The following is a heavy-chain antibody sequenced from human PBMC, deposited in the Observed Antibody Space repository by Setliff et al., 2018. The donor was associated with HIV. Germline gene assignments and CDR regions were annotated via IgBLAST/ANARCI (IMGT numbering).Heavy chain of an antibody. J-gene: IGHJ4*02. V-gene: IGHV1-46*01. CDR1: GYTFTSYY. CDR2: INCENGDT. D-gene: IGHD3-10*01. Sequence: ASVKVPCKTSGYTFTSYYVNWVRQAPGQGLEWMGIINCENGDTTYAQNFKDRVTVTRDTSTSTVYMDLSSLRPEDTAVYYCARESQTGTGSYLAWGQGTLVTVSS. CDR3: ARESQTGTGSYLA.